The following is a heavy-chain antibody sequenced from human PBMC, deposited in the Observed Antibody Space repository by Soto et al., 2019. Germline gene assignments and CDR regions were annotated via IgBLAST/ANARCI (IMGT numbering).Heavy chain of an antibody. Sequence: ASVKVSCKASGYTFTSYGIRWVRQAPGQGLEWMGWISAYNGNTNYAQKLQGRVTMTTDTSTSTAYMELRSLRSDDTAVYYCARASLDFWSGYYYFDYWGQGTLVTVYS. D-gene: IGHD3-3*01. CDR1: GYTFTSYG. V-gene: IGHV1-18*01. CDR3: ARASLDFWSGYYYFDY. CDR2: ISAYNGNT. J-gene: IGHJ4*02.